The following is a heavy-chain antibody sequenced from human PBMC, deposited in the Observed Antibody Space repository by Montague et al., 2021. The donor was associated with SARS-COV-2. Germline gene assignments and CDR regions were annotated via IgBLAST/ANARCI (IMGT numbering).Heavy chain of an antibody. D-gene: IGHD5-12*01. V-gene: IGHV3-30-3*01. J-gene: IGHJ4*02. Sequence: SLRLSCAASGFTFSSYAMHWVRQAPGKGLEWVAVISYDGSNKYYADSVEGRFTISRDNSKNTLYLQMNSLRAEDTAVYYCARIQYGGYGGAFDYWGQGTLVTVSP. CDR3: ARIQYGGYGGAFDY. CDR1: GFTFSSYA. CDR2: ISYDGSNK.